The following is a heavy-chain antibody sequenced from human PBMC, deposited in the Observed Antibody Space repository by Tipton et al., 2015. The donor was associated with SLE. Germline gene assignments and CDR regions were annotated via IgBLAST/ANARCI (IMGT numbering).Heavy chain of an antibody. D-gene: IGHD4-17*01. CDR1: GGSISSHY. CDR2: IYYSGST. Sequence: TLSLTCTVSGGSISSHYWSWIRQPPGKGLEWIGYIYYSGSTYYNPSLKSRVTISVDTSKNQFSLKLSSVTAADTAVYYCARLSYGDPPFDYWGQGTLVTVSS. CDR3: ARLSYGDPPFDY. V-gene: IGHV4-59*08. J-gene: IGHJ4*02.